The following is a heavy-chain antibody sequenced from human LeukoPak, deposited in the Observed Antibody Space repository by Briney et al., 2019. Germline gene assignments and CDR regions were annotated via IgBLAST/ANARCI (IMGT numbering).Heavy chain of an antibody. V-gene: IGHV1-18*01. Sequence: ASVTVSCKASGYTFTSYGIGWVRQAPGQGLEWMGWISAYNGNTNYAQKLQGRVTMTTDTSTSTAYMELRSLRSDDTAVYYCARAGRYYDSSGYYYLDYWGQGTLVTVSS. CDR2: ISAYNGNT. D-gene: IGHD3-22*01. CDR3: ARAGRYYDSSGYYYLDY. CDR1: GYTFTSYG. J-gene: IGHJ4*02.